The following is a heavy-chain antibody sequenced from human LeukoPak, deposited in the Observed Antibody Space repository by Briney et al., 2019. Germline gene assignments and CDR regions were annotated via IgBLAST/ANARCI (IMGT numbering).Heavy chain of an antibody. CDR3: ARDDTAVAGTELDY. V-gene: IGHV3-48*01. J-gene: IGHJ4*02. CDR2: ISHDSGIK. CDR1: GFSFSRDS. Sequence: QTGGSLRLSCAASGFSFSRDSMNWVRQAPGKGLEWISYISHDSGIKYYADSVRGRFTISRDNAKNSLYLQMHSLRAEDTAVYYCARDDTAVAGTELDYWGQGTLVTVSS. D-gene: IGHD6-19*01.